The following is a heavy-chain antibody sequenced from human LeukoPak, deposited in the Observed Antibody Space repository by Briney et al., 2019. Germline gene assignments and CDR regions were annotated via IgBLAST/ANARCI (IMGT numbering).Heavy chain of an antibody. J-gene: IGHJ2*01. D-gene: IGHD5-24*01. CDR2: IKQDGSEK. CDR1: GFTFSSYW. Sequence: GGSLRLSCAASGFTFSSYWMNWVRQAPGKGLKWVANIKQDGSEKNYVDFVKGRFTISRDNAKNSLDLQMNSLRAEDTAVYYCARARGDGYQWYFDLWGRGTLVTVSS. V-gene: IGHV3-7*01. CDR3: ARARGDGYQWYFDL.